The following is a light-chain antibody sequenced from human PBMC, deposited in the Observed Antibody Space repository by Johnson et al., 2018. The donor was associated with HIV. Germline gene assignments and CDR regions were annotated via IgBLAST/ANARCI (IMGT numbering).Light chain of an antibody. Sequence: QSVLTQPPSVSAAPGQTVTISCSGSSSNVGSSFVSWYRQVPGTAPKLLIYDNNKRPSWIPGRFSGPKSGPTATLATTVLQTGDEEDYYCGTWDSSLSALFGTGTKVTVL. CDR3: GTWDSSLSAL. V-gene: IGLV1-51*01. J-gene: IGLJ1*01. CDR1: SSNVGSSF. CDR2: DNN.